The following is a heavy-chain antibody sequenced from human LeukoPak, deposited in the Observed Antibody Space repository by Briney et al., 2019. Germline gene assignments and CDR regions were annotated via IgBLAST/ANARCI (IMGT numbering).Heavy chain of an antibody. CDR3: SRGPRFDP. V-gene: IGHV1-8*01. CDR1: GYSFNIYE. Sequence: ASVKVSCKTSGYSFNIYEINWVRQATGQGLEWMGWVNPNSGDTDYAQKFQGRLTMIRNTSISTAYMELSGLRLEDTAVYYCSRGPRFDPWGQGTQVTVSS. J-gene: IGHJ5*02. CDR2: VNPNSGDT.